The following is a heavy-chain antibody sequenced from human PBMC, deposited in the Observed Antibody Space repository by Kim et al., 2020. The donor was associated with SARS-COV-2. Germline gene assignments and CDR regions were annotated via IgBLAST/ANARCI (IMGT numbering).Heavy chain of an antibody. D-gene: IGHD3-9*01. J-gene: IGHJ3*02. V-gene: IGHV4-61*02. CDR2: IYTSGST. CDR1: GGSISSGSYY. CDR3: ARDRLSVPGNYDILTGFDKGAFDI. Sequence: SETLSLTCTVSGGSISSGSYYWSWIRQPAGKGLEWIGRIYTSGSTNYNPSLKSRVTISVDTSKNQFSLKLSSVTAADTAVYYCARDRLSVPGNYDILTGFDKGAFDIWGQGTMVTVSS.